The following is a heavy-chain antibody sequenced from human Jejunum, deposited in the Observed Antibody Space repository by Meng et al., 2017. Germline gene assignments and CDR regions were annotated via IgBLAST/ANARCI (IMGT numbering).Heavy chain of an antibody. CDR2: ISSDGTNI. CDR3: AREFHSSGVAGTFDI. D-gene: IGHD2-15*01. Sequence: GESLKISCVASGLTFSISHMHWVRQAPGKGLEYLGLISSDGTNIYCADSVKGRFTISRDNPRDTLFLEMNGLTSEDTAVYHCAREFHSSGVAGTFDIWGQGTMVTVSS. CDR1: GLTFSISH. J-gene: IGHJ3*02. V-gene: IGHV3-30*04.